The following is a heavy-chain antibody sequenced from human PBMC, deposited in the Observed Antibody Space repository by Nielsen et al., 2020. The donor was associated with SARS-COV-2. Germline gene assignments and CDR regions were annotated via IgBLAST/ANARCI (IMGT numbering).Heavy chain of an antibody. V-gene: IGHV3-30*03. CDR2: ISYDGSLK. CDR1: GFTFSNYG. CDR3: ARDRTPYGDYVDYFED. D-gene: IGHD4-17*01. J-gene: IGHJ4*02. Sequence: GESLKISCAASGFTFSNYGMHWVRQAPGKGLEWVAVISYDGSLKYPADSLKGRFTISRHNSYNTLLLQMNSLRGEDTAVYYCARDRTPYGDYVDYFEDWGQGTLVTVSS.